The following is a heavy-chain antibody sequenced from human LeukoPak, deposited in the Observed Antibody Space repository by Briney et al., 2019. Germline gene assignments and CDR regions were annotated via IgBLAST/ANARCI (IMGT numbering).Heavy chain of an antibody. CDR3: ARQEGSSGLEYFQY. Sequence: SETLSLTCSVSGGSISSSSYYWGWTRQPPGKGLEWIGSIYYSGSTYYTSSLKSRVTISVDTSKNHFSLKLSSVTAADTAVYYCARQEGSSGLEYFQYWGQGTLVTVSS. CDR1: GGSISSSSYY. J-gene: IGHJ1*01. V-gene: IGHV4-39*01. CDR2: IYYSGST. D-gene: IGHD1-26*01.